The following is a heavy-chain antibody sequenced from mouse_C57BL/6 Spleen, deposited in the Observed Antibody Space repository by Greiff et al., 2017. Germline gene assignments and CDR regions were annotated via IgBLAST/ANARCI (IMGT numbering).Heavy chain of an antibody. D-gene: IGHD1-1*01. J-gene: IGHJ2*01. V-gene: IGHV2-2*01. CDR1: GFLLTSYG. Sequence: VQLQQSGPGLVQPSQSLSITCTVSGFLLTSYGVHWVRQSPGKGLEWLGVISRGGSTDYSAAFISRLSISKDNSKSQVFFKMNSLQADDTAIYYCASHYYGSSPLDYWGQGTTLTVSS. CDR3: ASHYYGSSPLDY. CDR2: ISRGGST.